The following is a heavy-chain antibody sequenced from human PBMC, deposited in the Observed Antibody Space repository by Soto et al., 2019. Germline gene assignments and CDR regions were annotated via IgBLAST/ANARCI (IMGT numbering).Heavy chain of an antibody. V-gene: IGHV1-18*01. CDR1: GYTFTSYG. CDR3: ARELDFWSGLDYYYYMDV. D-gene: IGHD3-3*01. Sequence: GSSVKLSCKASGYTFTSYGSSWVRQAPRQGLEWMGWISAYNGNTNYAQKLQGRVTMTTDTSTSTAYMELRSLRSDDTAVYYCARELDFWSGLDYYYYMDVWGKGTTVTVSS. CDR2: ISAYNGNT. J-gene: IGHJ6*03.